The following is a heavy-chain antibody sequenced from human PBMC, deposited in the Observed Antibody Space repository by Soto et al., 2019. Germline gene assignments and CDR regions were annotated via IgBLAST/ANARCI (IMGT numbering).Heavy chain of an antibody. Sequence: QVQLVQSGAEVKKPGSSVKVSCKASGGTFSSYAISWVRQAPGQGLEWMGGIIPIFGTANYAQKFQGRVTITADESTSTDYMERSSLRSEDTAVYYCASRSISVPLYYYGMDVWGQGTTVTVSS. CDR1: GGTFSSYA. J-gene: IGHJ6*02. CDR2: IIPIFGTA. V-gene: IGHV1-69*12. CDR3: ASRSISVPLYYYGMDV. D-gene: IGHD1-26*01.